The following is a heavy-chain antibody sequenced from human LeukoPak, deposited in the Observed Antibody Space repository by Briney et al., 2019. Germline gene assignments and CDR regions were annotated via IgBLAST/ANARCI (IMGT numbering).Heavy chain of an antibody. CDR1: GFTVSSNY. D-gene: IGHD6-19*01. Sequence: GGSLRLSCAASGFTVSSNYMSWVRQAPGKGLEWVSAITGSSGNTYYADSVKGRFTISRDNSKNTVYLQMSSLRADDTAVYYCAKTGGSDWFFDYWGQGTLVTVSS. CDR3: AKTGGSDWFFDY. CDR2: ITGSSGNT. J-gene: IGHJ4*02. V-gene: IGHV3-23*01.